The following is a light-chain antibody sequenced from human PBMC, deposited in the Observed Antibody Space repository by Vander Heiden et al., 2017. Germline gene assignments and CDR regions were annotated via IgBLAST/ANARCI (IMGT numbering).Light chain of an antibody. Sequence: SSELTQDPAVSVALGQTVRITCHGASLRSYYASWYQQKPGQGPVLVIYGKNNRPSGTPDRFPGSSSGNTASVTITGAQAEDEADYYCNSRDSSGNHYVFGTGTKVTVL. CDR1: SLRSYY. CDR3: NSRDSSGNHYV. J-gene: IGLJ1*01. CDR2: GKN. V-gene: IGLV3-19*01.